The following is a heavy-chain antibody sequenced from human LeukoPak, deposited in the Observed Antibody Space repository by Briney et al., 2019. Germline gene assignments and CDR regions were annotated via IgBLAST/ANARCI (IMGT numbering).Heavy chain of an antibody. J-gene: IGHJ2*01. CDR3: ARPSHRWLRYFDL. Sequence: SETLSLTCAVYGGSFSGYYWSWIRQPPGKGLEWIGEINHSGSTNYNPSLKSRVTISVDTSKDQFSLKLSSVTAADTAVYYCARPSHRWLRYFDLWGRGTLVTVSS. CDR2: INHSGST. V-gene: IGHV4-34*01. CDR1: GGSFSGYY. D-gene: IGHD5-24*01.